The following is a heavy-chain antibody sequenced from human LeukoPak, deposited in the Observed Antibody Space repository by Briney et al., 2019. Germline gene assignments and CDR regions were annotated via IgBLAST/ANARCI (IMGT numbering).Heavy chain of an antibody. Sequence: ASVKVSCKASGYTISNYAMLWVRQAPGQGLEWMGWINPNSGGTNYAQKFQGRVTMTRDTSISTAYMELSRLRSDDTAVYYCARYPLTVASTNYDYYYYMDVWGKGTTVTISS. J-gene: IGHJ6*03. CDR3: ARYPLTVASTNYDYYYYMDV. CDR1: GYTISNYA. CDR2: INPNSGGT. V-gene: IGHV1-2*02. D-gene: IGHD3-10*01.